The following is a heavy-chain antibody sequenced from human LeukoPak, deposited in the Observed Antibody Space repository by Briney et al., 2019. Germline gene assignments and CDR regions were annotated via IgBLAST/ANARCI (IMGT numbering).Heavy chain of an antibody. CDR2: IRYDGSNN. J-gene: IGHJ4*02. CDR3: ARDPGGGSDY. Sequence: GGSLRLSCAASGFTFSSYGIHWVRQAPGKGLEWVAFIRYDGSNNFYADSVKGRFTISRDNAKNSLYLQMNSLRVEDTAVYYCARDPGGGSDYWGQGTLVTVSS. CDR1: GFTFSSYG. D-gene: IGHD3-16*01. V-gene: IGHV3-30*02.